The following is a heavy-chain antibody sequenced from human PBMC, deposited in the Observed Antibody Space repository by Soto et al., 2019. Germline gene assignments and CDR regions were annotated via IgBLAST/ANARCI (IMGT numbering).Heavy chain of an antibody. V-gene: IGHV1-18*01. J-gene: IGHJ6*02. CDR2: ISAYNGNR. CDR1: GYTFTSYG. CDR3: ARLYCISTSCYLGMDV. Sequence: QVQLVQSGAEVKKPGASVKVSCKASGYTFTSYGISWVRQAPGQGLEWMGWISAYNGNRNYVQKLQGSVTMTTYTSTSTAYMELRSLRSDATGLYYWARLYCISTSCYLGMDVWGQGTTVTVSS. D-gene: IGHD2-2*01.